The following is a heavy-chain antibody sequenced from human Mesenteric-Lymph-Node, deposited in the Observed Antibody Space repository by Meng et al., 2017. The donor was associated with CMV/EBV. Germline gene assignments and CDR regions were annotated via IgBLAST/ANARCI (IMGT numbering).Heavy chain of an antibody. D-gene: IGHD3-10*01. Sequence: YSMHWVRQAPGPGLEWMGRLHPNSGGTTYAQTFQGRVTMTSDTSISTAYMELSRLRYDDTAVYYCAREYYYGSGSYYKGGDLYYFDYWGQGTLVTVSS. CDR3: AREYYYGSGSYYKGGDLYYFDY. CDR2: LHPNSGGT. CDR1: YS. J-gene: IGHJ4*02. V-gene: IGHV1-2*06.